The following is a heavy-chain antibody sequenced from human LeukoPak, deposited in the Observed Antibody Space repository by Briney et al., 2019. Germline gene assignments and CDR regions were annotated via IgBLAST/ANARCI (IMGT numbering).Heavy chain of an antibody. J-gene: IGHJ4*02. CDR2: TSSDLNVK. V-gene: IGHV3-30-3*01. D-gene: IGHD3-10*01. CDR3: AREGYYGSGSPPSLYFDY. Sequence: GGALRLSCEASGFTFRNYVIHWVRHALGKGLEWVAVTSSDLNVKLYADSVKGRFTISRDNSRSTLYLQMNSLRPEDTAIYYCAREGYYGSGSPPSLYFDYWGQGTLVTVSS. CDR1: GFTFRNYV.